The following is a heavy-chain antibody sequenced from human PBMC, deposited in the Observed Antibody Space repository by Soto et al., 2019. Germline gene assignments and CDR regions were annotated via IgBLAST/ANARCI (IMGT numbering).Heavy chain of an antibody. CDR2: IYHSGST. D-gene: IGHD6-13*01. V-gene: IGHV4-4*02. J-gene: IGHJ4*02. Sequence: SETLSLTCAVSGGSISSSNWWSWVRQPPGKGLEWIGEIYHSGSTNYNPSLKSRVTISVDKSKNQFSLKLSSVTAADTAVYYCARDLIGAAGHLDYWGQGTLVTVSS. CDR1: GGSISSSNW. CDR3: ARDLIGAAGHLDY.